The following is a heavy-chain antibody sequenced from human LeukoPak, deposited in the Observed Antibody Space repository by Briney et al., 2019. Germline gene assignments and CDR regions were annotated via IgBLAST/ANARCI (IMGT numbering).Heavy chain of an antibody. Sequence: SETLSLTCTVSGGSISSYYWSWIRQPPGKGLEWIGYIYYSGSTNYNPSLKSRVTISVDTSKNQFSLKLSSVTAADTAVYYCARGEGGYYFDYWGQGTLVTVSS. D-gene: IGHD2-15*01. CDR3: ARGEGGYYFDY. V-gene: IGHV4-59*01. CDR1: GGSISSYY. CDR2: IYYSGST. J-gene: IGHJ4*02.